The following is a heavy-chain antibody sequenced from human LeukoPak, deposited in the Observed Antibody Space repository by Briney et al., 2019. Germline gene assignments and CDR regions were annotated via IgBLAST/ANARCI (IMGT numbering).Heavy chain of an antibody. V-gene: IGHV3-30*18. D-gene: IGHD3-10*01. Sequence: PGGSLRLSCAASGFTFSSYVMHWVRQAPAKGLEWVAVISYDGSNKYYADSVKGRFTISRDNSKNTLYLQMNSLRAEDTAVYYCAKDRGMTGWGQGTLVTVSS. J-gene: IGHJ4*02. CDR1: GFTFSSYV. CDR3: AKDRGMTG. CDR2: ISYDGSNK.